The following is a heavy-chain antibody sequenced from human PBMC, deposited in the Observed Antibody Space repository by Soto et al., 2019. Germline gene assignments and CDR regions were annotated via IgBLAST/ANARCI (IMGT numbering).Heavy chain of an antibody. V-gene: IGHV3-21*01. CDR3: AGGENLGPHVAGLYYFDY. CDR2: ISSSSSYI. Sequence: GGSLRLSCAASGFTFSSYSMNWVRQAPGKGLEWVSSISSSSSYIYYADSVKGRFTISRDNAKNSLYLQMNSLRAEDTAVYYCAGGENLGPHVAGLYYFDYWGQGTLVTVSS. D-gene: IGHD7-27*01. J-gene: IGHJ4*02. CDR1: GFTFSSYS.